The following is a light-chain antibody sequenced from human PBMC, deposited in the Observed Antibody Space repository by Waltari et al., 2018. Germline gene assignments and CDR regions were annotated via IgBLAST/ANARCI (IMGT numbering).Light chain of an antibody. Sequence: SCRASHSVSSYCARYQQKPGQAPRLLIYAASTRATGIPARFSGSGSGTDFTLTISSLEPEDFAVYYCQQRSNWPRTFGQGTKVEIK. CDR1: HSVSSY. CDR2: AAS. CDR3: QQRSNWPRT. J-gene: IGKJ1*01. V-gene: IGKV3-11*01.